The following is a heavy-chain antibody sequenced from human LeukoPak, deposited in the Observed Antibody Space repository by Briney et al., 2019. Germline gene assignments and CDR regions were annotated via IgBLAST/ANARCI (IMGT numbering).Heavy chain of an antibody. CDR3: AREYASSSGKLFDY. D-gene: IGHD6-6*01. V-gene: IGHV3-48*03. Sequence: GASLRLSCAVSGFTFSGYEMNWVRQAPGEGLEWVSYIRVRGTSIYYPDSVKGRFTTSRDNPKNSLFLQMNSLRAEDTAIYYCAREYASSSGKLFDYWGPGTLVTVSS. J-gene: IGHJ4*02. CDR2: IRVRGTSI. CDR1: GFTFSGYE.